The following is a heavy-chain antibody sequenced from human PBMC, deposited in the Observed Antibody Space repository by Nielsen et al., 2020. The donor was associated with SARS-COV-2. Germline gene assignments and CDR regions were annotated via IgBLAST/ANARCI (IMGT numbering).Heavy chain of an antibody. J-gene: IGHJ4*02. V-gene: IGHV4-34*01. CDR2: INHSGST. D-gene: IGHD5-24*01. Sequence: ESLKISCAASGFTFSSYAMSWIRQPPGKGLEWIGEINHSGSTNYNPSLKSRVTISVDTSKNQFSLKLSSVTAADTAVYYCARGGGYKLYWGQGTLVTVSS. CDR3: ARGGGYKLY. CDR1: GFTFSSYA.